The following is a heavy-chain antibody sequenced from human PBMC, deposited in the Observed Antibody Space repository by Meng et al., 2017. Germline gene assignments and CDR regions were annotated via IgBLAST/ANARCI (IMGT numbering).Heavy chain of an antibody. CDR1: GYSFTSYW. J-gene: IGHJ4*02. Sequence: KVSCKGSGYSFTSYWIGWVRQMPGKGLEWMGIIYPGDSDTRYSPSFQGQVTISADKSISTAYLQWSGLKASDTAMYYCARHSGYSGSYSDYWGQGTLVTVSS. CDR2: IYPGDSDT. V-gene: IGHV5-51*01. CDR3: ARHSGYSGSYSDY. D-gene: IGHD1-26*01.